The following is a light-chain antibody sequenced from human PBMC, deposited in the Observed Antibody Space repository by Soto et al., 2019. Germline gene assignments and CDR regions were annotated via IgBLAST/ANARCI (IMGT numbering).Light chain of an antibody. CDR1: TSSIGRNY. Sequence: QSVLTQPPSASGTPGQRVTISCSGGTSSIGRNYVYWYQQLPGTAPKLVIYRNNQRPSGVPDRFSGSKSGTSASLAIRGLRSEDEGDYYWAAWDDRLSGLYVLGTGNKLNVL. J-gene: IGLJ1*01. V-gene: IGLV1-47*01. CDR2: RNN. CDR3: AAWDDRLSGLYV.